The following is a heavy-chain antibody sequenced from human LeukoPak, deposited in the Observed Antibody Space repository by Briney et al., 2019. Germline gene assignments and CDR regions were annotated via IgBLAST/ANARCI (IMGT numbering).Heavy chain of an antibody. CDR3: ARDYYDSSGYYYYYGMDV. D-gene: IGHD3-22*01. J-gene: IGHJ6*02. CDR2: IYTSGST. CDR1: GGSISSYY. Sequence: ASETLSLTCTVSGGSISSYYWSWIRQPAGKGLEWIGRIYTSGSTNYNPSLKSRVTMSVDTSKNQFSLKLSSVTAADTAVYYCARDYYDSSGYYYYYGMDVWGQGTTVTVSS. V-gene: IGHV4-4*07.